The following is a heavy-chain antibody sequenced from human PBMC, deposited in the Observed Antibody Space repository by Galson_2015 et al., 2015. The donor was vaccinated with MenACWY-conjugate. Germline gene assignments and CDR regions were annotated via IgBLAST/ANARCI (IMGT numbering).Heavy chain of an antibody. Sequence: SLRLSCAASGFTLMSYNMNWVRQAPGKGLEWISFIGNSGSPIYYADSVKGRFTISRDNAKNSLFLHMNSLRAEDTAVYYCASEDYYYDSSSRRKSSMDYWGQGPLVTVSS. V-gene: IGHV3-48*04. D-gene: IGHD3-22*01. CDR2: IGNSGSPI. CDR1: GFTLMSYN. CDR3: ASEDYYYDSSSRRKSSMDY. J-gene: IGHJ4*02.